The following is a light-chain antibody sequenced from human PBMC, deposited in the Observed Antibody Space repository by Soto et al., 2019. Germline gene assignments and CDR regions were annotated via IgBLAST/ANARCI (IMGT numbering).Light chain of an antibody. V-gene: IGKV1-39*01. CDR1: QDIRSY. CDR2: ATS. Sequence: DIQMTQSPSSLSASVGDRVSITCRASQDIRSYLNWYQQKPGKAPELLIYATSNLQSGVPPRFSASGSGTDFTLTISSLQPEDFAAYYCQQGYSTQWPSGQGTKVDIK. CDR3: QQGYSTQWP. J-gene: IGKJ1*01.